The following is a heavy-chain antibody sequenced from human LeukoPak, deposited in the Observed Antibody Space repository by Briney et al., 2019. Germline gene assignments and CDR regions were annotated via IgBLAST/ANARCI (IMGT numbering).Heavy chain of an antibody. J-gene: IGHJ4*02. CDR3: ARNDYYSADC. CDR1: GGSISSYY. Sequence: PSETLSLTCTVSGGSISSYYWSWIRQPPGKGLEWIGEINHSGSTTNYNPSLKSRVAISLDKPNNQFSLEVTSVTAADTAVYYCARNDYYSADCWGQGALVTVSS. V-gene: IGHV4-59*12. CDR2: INHSGSTT. D-gene: IGHD3-10*01.